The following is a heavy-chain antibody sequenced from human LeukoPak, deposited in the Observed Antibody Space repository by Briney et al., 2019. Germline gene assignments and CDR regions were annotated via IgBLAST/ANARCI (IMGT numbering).Heavy chain of an antibody. J-gene: IGHJ4*02. Sequence: GGSLRLSCVASGFTYSNYAMDWVRQAPGKGLEWVSAITGSGEYTYYADSVKGRFTISRDNSKSTLYLQMNSLRAEDTAIYYCARDLWDWSTSQIDYWGQGTLVAVSS. D-gene: IGHD3/OR15-3a*01. CDR3: ARDLWDWSTSQIDY. V-gene: IGHV3-23*01. CDR1: GFTYSNYA. CDR2: ITGSGEYT.